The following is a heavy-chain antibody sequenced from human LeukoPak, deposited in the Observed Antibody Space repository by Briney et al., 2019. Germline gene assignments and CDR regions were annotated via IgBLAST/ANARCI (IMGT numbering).Heavy chain of an antibody. D-gene: IGHD1-26*01. CDR3: ARAVGGAVGY. Sequence: SETLSLTCTVAGGSISTYYWSWIRQPPGKGLEWIGYIYYSGSTNYNPSLKSRVTISVDTSKNQFSLKLSSVTAADTAVYYCARAVGGAVGYWGQGTLVTVSS. CDR1: GGSISTYY. J-gene: IGHJ4*02. CDR2: IYYSGST. V-gene: IGHV4-59*01.